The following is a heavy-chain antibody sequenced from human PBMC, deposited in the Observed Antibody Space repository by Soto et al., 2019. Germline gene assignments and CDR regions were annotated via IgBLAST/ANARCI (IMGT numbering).Heavy chain of an antibody. CDR2: MYYSGST. CDR1: GGSISSYY. CDR3: ARRSNYDILTGYPSDGMDV. D-gene: IGHD3-9*01. J-gene: IGHJ6*02. V-gene: IGHV4-59*08. Sequence: AETLALTCAVSGGSISSYYWSGVRQPPGKGLEWIGYMYYSGSTNYNPSLKSRVTISVDTSKNQFSLKLSSVTAADTAVYYCARRSNYDILTGYPSDGMDVWGQGTTVTVSS.